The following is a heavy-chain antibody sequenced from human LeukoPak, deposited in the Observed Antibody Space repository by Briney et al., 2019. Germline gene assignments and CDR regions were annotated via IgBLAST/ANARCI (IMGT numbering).Heavy chain of an antibody. Sequence: GGSLRLSCAASGFSVRDFWMAWVRQAPGKGLEWVAHIKEDRTADYYVDSVKGRFSISKDDGKNSLHLQMNSLRVEDTAVYYRVRGGWELDYWGQGTLVTVSS. D-gene: IGHD1-1*01. V-gene: IGHV3-7*03. CDR1: GFSVRDFW. CDR3: VRGGWELDY. CDR2: IKEDRTAD. J-gene: IGHJ4*02.